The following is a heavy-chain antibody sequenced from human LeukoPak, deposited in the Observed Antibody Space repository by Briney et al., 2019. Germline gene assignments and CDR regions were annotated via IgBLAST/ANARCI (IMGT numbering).Heavy chain of an antibody. Sequence: SETLSLTCAVYGGSFSGYYWSWIRQPPGKGLEWIGEINHSGSTNYNPSLKSRVTISVDTSKNQFSLKLSSVTAADTAVYYCARGWGGYWVFDYWGQGTPVTVSS. CDR3: ARGWGGYWVFDY. CDR1: GGSFSGYY. J-gene: IGHJ4*02. CDR2: INHSGST. V-gene: IGHV4-34*01. D-gene: IGHD3-3*01.